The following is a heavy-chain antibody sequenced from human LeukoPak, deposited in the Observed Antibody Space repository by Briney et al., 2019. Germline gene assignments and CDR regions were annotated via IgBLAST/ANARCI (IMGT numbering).Heavy chain of an antibody. V-gene: IGHV3-30-3*01. D-gene: IGHD1-26*01. CDR2: ISYDGSNK. Sequence: GRSLRLSCAASGFTFSSYAMHWVRQAPGKGLEWVAVISYDGSNKYYADSVKGRFTISRDNSKNTLYLQMNSLRAEDTAVYYCARADGGSYYHFDYWGQGTLVTVSS. CDR1: GFTFSSYA. CDR3: ARADGGSYYHFDY. J-gene: IGHJ4*02.